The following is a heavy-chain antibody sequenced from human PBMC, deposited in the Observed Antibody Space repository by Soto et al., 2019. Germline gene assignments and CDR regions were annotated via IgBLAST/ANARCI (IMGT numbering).Heavy chain of an antibody. Sequence: PRESLKISCKGSGYSFTSYWIGWVRQMPGKGLEWMGIIYPGDSDTRYSPSFQGQVTISADKSISTAYLQWSSLKASDTAMYYCARYYYDSSGYPCFDPWGQGTLVTVSS. J-gene: IGHJ5*02. D-gene: IGHD3-22*01. V-gene: IGHV5-51*01. CDR1: GYSFTSYW. CDR2: IYPGDSDT. CDR3: ARYYYDSSGYPCFDP.